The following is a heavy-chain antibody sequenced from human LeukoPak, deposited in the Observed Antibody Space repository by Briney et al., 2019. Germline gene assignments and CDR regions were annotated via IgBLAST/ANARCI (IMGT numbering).Heavy chain of an antibody. CDR1: GGSISSGGYS. CDR3: ARVGREVRGVIIDY. D-gene: IGHD3-10*01. CDR2: IYHSGST. Sequence: PSETLSLTCAVSGGSISSGGYSWSWIRQPPGKGLEWIGYIYHSGSTYYNPSLKSRVTISVDRSKNQFSLKLSSVTAADTAVYYCARVGREVRGVIIDYWGQGTLVTVSS. J-gene: IGHJ4*02. V-gene: IGHV4-30-2*01.